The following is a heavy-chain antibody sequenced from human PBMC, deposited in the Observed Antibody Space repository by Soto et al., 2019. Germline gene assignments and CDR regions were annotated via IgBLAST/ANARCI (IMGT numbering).Heavy chain of an antibody. V-gene: IGHV3-7*01. J-gene: IGHJ5*02. CDR3: ARGRTWFAP. Sequence: GGSLRLSCAASGFTFSAFWMSWVRQAPGQGLEWVANINQDGSEKFYLDSVMGRFTISRDSAKSSLYLQMNTLSADDTAIYFCARGRTWFAPWGQGTLVTVSS. CDR2: INQDGSEK. CDR1: GFTFSAFW.